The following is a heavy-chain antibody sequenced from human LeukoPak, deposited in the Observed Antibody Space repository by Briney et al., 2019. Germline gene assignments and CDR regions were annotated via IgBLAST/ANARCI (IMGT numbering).Heavy chain of an antibody. CDR3: ARGIAAAGTLWYFDL. J-gene: IGHJ2*01. Sequence: SVKVSCKASGGTFSSYAISWVRQAPGQGLEWMGRIIPILGIANYAQKFQGRVTITADKSTSTAYMELSSLRSEDTAVYYCARGIAAAGTLWYFDLWGRGTLVTVSS. CDR2: IIPILGIA. V-gene: IGHV1-69*04. D-gene: IGHD6-13*01. CDR1: GGTFSSYA.